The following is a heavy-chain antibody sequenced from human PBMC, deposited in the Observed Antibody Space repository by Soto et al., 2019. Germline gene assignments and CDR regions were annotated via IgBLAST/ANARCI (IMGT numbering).Heavy chain of an antibody. V-gene: IGHV3-33*01. J-gene: IGHJ4*02. CDR3: ARLSMTTVTETEY. D-gene: IGHD4-17*01. CDR2: IWYDGSDQ. CDR1: GFTFSSYA. Sequence: QVQLVESGGGVVQPGRSLRLSCAASGFTFSSYAMHWVRQAPGKGLEWVAVIWYDGSDQYYADSVKGRFTISRDNSKNTLYLQMNSLRADDTAVYYCARLSMTTVTETEYWGQGTLVTVSS.